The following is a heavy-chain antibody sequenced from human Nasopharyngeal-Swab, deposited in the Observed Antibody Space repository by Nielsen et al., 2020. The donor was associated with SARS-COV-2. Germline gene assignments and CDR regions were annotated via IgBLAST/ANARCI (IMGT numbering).Heavy chain of an antibody. CDR3: ARGAYDYVWGSYRPIDY. J-gene: IGHJ4*02. CDR2: SSSSSSYI. D-gene: IGHD3-16*02. V-gene: IGHV3-21*01. CDR1: GFTFSSYS. Sequence: GGSLRLSCAASGFTFSSYSMNWVRQAPGKGLEWVSSSSSSSSYIYYADSVKGRFTISRDNAKNSLYLQMNSLRAEDTAVYYCARGAYDYVWGSYRPIDYWGQGTLVTVSS.